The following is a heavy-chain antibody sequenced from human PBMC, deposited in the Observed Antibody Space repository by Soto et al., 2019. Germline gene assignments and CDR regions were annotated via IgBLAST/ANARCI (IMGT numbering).Heavy chain of an antibody. Sequence: QVQLVESGGGVVQPGRSLRLSCAASGFTLSSYSMHWVRQAPGKGLEWVAAMSFDGSSKYLADSVKGRFTISRDNSKNTLSLQLKSLGAEDGAVDYCVRGRLVITPDDFEYWGQGTLVTVSS. D-gene: IGHD3-16*01. CDR2: MSFDGSSK. J-gene: IGHJ4*02. CDR3: VRGRLVITPDDFEY. CDR1: GFTLSSYS. V-gene: IGHV3-30-3*01.